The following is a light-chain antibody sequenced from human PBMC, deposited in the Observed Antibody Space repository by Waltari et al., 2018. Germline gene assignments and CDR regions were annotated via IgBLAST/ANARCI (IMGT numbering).Light chain of an antibody. V-gene: IGLV2-14*01. CDR1: SSDVGGYNY. CDR3: SAYTSSSTWV. Sequence: QSALTQPASVSGSPGQSITISCTGTSSDVGGYNYVSWYQQPPGKAPKLMIYDVNKRPAGVCERLSGAKFGITASLTMSGLQAEEEADYYCSAYTSSSTWVFGGGTKLTIL. CDR2: DVN. J-gene: IGLJ3*02.